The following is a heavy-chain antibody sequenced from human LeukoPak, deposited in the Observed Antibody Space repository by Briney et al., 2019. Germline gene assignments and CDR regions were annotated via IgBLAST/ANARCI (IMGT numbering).Heavy chain of an antibody. CDR1: GFTFSSYA. J-gene: IGHJ4*02. Sequence: GSLRLSCAASGFTFSSYAMSWVRQPPGKGLEWIGEINHSGSTNYNPSLKSRVTISVDTSKNQFSLKLSSATAADTAVYYCASGCDSSGYIPLAYWGQGTLVTVSS. CDR2: INHSGST. V-gene: IGHV4-34*01. D-gene: IGHD3-22*01. CDR3: ASGCDSSGYIPLAY.